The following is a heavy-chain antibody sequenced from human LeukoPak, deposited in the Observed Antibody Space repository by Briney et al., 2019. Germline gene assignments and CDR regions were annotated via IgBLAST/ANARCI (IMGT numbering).Heavy chain of an antibody. CDR1: GFTFSSHW. V-gene: IGHV3-74*01. Sequence: PGGSLRLSCAASGFTFSSHWMHWVRQAPGKGLVWVSRVKGDGTFTYYADSVYGRFTISRDNAKNTLYLHMHSLRAEDTAVYYCVRDGDDFNFDYWGQGNLVTVSS. D-gene: IGHD5-24*01. CDR3: VRDGDDFNFDY. CDR2: VKGDGTFT. J-gene: IGHJ4*02.